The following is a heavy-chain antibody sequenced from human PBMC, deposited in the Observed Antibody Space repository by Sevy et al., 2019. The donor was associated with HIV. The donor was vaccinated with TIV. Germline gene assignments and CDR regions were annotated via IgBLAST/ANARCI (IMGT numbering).Heavy chain of an antibody. V-gene: IGHV4-59*13. Sequence: SETLSLTCTVSGGSIRRYYWSWIRQPPGKGLEWIGYIYNSGNNNYNPSLKSRVTISVDTSKNQFSLRLCSVTATDTAVYYCARVFDSEGAFDLWGQGTMVTVSS. D-gene: IGHD2-21*01. CDR2: IYNSGNN. J-gene: IGHJ3*01. CDR3: ARVFDSEGAFDL. CDR1: GGSIRRYY.